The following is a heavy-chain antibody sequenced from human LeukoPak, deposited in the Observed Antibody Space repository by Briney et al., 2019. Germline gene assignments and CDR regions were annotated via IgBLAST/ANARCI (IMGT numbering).Heavy chain of an antibody. J-gene: IGHJ5*01. D-gene: IGHD2-8*02. CDR2: IRHHGGNV. V-gene: IGHV3-30*02. CDR1: GFTFSNYG. CDR3: ARVAVSGPTGWFDS. Sequence: GGSLRLSCGASGFTFSNYGMHWVRQAPGKGLEWVAFIRHHGGNVYYADSVKGRFTISRENSKNTLYLQMNSLRAEDTAVYYCARVAVSGPTGWFDSWGQGTLVIVSS.